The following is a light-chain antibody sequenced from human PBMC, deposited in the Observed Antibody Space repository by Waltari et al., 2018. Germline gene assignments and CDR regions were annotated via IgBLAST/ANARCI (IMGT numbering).Light chain of an antibody. CDR2: AAS. Sequence: DIQMTQSPSSLSASVGDRVIITCRASQGIRNDIGWYQQKPGNAPMRLVYAASSLQSGGPSRFSGSGSGTEFTLTISSLQPEDFGTYYCLQHNSYPLTFGGGTKVEIK. J-gene: IGKJ4*01. V-gene: IGKV1-17*01. CDR3: LQHNSYPLT. CDR1: QGIRND.